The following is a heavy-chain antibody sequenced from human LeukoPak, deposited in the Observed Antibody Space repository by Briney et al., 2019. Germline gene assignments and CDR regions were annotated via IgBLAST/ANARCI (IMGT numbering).Heavy chain of an antibody. Sequence: PGGSLRLSCAVSGFTVSSHGMHWVRQAPGKGLVWVARISTDGSYTSYADCVKGRFTISRDNAKNTVYLQMSSLRAEDTAIYYCARICSTTDCLISAWGQGTLVTVSS. J-gene: IGHJ4*02. CDR2: ISTDGSYT. D-gene: IGHD2-2*01. CDR1: GFTVSSHG. CDR3: ARICSTTDCLISA. V-gene: IGHV3-74*01.